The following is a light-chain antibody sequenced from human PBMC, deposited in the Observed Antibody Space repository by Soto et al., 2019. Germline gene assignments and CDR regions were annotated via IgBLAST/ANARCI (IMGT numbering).Light chain of an antibody. CDR1: HSVSSSY. V-gene: IGKV3-20*01. CDR2: GAS. CDR3: LQHNSDPRT. J-gene: IGKJ1*01. Sequence: EIVLSQSPGTLSLSQGERATISCRASHSVSSSYLAWYRQKPGQAPRLLIYGASSRATGIPDRFSGSGSGTEFTLTITSLQPEDFATYYCLQHNSDPRTFGQGTKVEI.